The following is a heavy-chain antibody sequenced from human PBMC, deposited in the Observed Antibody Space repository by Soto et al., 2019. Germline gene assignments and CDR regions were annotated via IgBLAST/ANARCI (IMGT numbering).Heavy chain of an antibody. CDR3: AREVAADGTFRAGVFDS. J-gene: IGHJ3*02. Sequence: QVHMVQSGAEVKKPGSSVKVSCKAPGGTFSNHAINWVRQAPGQGLEWMGRIIPIFTTTNYAQKFQGRVSMTADESTTTAYMELSSLKHDDTAVYYCAREVAADGTFRAGVFDSWGQGTLVTVSS. CDR1: GGTFSNHA. V-gene: IGHV1-69*12. D-gene: IGHD6-13*01. CDR2: IIPIFTTT.